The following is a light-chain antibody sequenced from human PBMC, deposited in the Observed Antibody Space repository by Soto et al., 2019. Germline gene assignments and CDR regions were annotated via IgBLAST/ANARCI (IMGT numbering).Light chain of an antibody. Sequence: DIHMTQSPSSLSASLGDRVTITCRPSESIRNELNWFQQRPGKAPRLLIYDTFTLQSGVPSRFSGSVSGTEFSLTISSLQAGDSAIYYCQQSFTTPWTFGQGTKVDIK. CDR2: DTF. CDR3: QQSFTTPWT. J-gene: IGKJ1*01. CDR1: ESIRNE. V-gene: IGKV1-39*01.